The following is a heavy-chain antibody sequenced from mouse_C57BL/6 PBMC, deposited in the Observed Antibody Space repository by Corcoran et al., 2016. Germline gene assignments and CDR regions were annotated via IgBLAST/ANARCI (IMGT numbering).Heavy chain of an antibody. CDR3: ARVYDVYYRAMDY. V-gene: IGHV9-3*01. J-gene: IGHJ4*01. D-gene: IGHD2-3*01. Sequence: QIQLVQSGPELKKPGETVKISCKDSGYTFTTYGMSWVKQAPGKGLKWMGWINTYSGVPTYADDFKGRFAFSLETSASTAYLQINNLKNEDTATYFCARVYDVYYRAMDYWGQGTSVTVSS. CDR1: GYTFTTYG. CDR2: INTYSGVP.